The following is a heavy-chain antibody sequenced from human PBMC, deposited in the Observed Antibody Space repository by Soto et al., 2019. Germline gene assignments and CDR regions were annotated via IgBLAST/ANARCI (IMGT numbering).Heavy chain of an antibody. D-gene: IGHD6-19*01. CDR3: ARVGSSGWRLTYDAFDI. CDR1: GYTFTSYG. CDR2: ISAYNGNT. V-gene: IGHV1-18*01. J-gene: IGHJ3*02. Sequence: QVQLVQSGAEVKKPGASVKVSCKASGYTFTSYGISWVRQAPGQGLEWMGWISAYNGNTNYAQKRQGRVTMTTDTATRTCYMELSSLRSDDTAVYYCARVGSSGWRLTYDAFDIWGQGTMVTVSS.